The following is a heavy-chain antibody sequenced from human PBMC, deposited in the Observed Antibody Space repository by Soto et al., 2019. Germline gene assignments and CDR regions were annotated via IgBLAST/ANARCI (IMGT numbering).Heavy chain of an antibody. V-gene: IGHV1-69*06. CDR3: ASPLRYYDSSGYSLGY. J-gene: IGHJ4*02. CDR2: IIPIFGTA. Sequence: ASVKVSCKASGGTFSSYAISWVRQAPGQGLEWMGGIIPIFGTANYAQKFQGRVTITADKSTSTAYMELSSLRSEDTAVYYCASPLRYYDSSGYSLGYWGQGTLVTVSS. D-gene: IGHD3-22*01. CDR1: GGTFSSYA.